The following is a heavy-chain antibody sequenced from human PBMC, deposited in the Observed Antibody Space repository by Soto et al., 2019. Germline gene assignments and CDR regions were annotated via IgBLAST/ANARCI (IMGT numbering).Heavy chain of an antibody. Sequence: ASVKVSCKASGGTFSSYAISWVRQAPGQGLEWMGGISPNFGKANYAQKLEGRVTMTTDTSTSTAYMELRSLRSDDTAVYYCARDSGSGYDYGYWGQGTLVTVSS. CDR2: ISPNFGKA. CDR1: GGTFSSYA. J-gene: IGHJ4*02. V-gene: IGHV1-18*01. D-gene: IGHD5-12*01. CDR3: ARDSGSGYDYGY.